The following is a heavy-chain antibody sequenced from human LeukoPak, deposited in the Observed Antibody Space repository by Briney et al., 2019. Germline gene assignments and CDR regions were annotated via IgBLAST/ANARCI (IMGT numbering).Heavy chain of an antibody. CDR3: ATPLDYYDRSDSHQGGD. Sequence: GGSLRLSCAASGFTFSSYWLHWVRQAPGKGLVWVSRINSDGSSTTYADSVRGRFTISRDNAKNSLYLQMNSLRAEDTAVYYCATPLDYYDRSDSHQGGDWGQGTLVTVSS. CDR2: INSDGSST. CDR1: GFTFSSYW. D-gene: IGHD3-22*01. J-gene: IGHJ4*02. V-gene: IGHV3-74*01.